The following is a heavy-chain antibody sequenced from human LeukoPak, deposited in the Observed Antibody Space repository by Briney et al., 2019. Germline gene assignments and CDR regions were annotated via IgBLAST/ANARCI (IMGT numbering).Heavy chain of an antibody. J-gene: IGHJ3*02. D-gene: IGHD3-16*02. CDR1: GFTFSSYS. V-gene: IGHV3-21*01. CDR3: ASFRSTDI. Sequence: PGGSLRLSCAASGFTFSSYSFNWVRQVPGKGLEWVSSITTTFYTYYTDSVKGRFTISRDNAKNTLYLQMNSLRVEDTAVYYCASFRSTDIWGQGTTVTVSP. CDR2: ITTTFYT.